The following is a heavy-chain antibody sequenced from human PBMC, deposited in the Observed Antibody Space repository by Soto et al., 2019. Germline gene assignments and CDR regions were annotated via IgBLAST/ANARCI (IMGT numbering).Heavy chain of an antibody. CDR3: ARGTDLFAPIQGRYYYYYYGVDV. Sequence: SETLSLTCAVYGGSCSGYYWSGIRQPPGKGLEWIGEINQSGGTNYNPSLKSRVTISIDTSKNQFSLKLSSVTAADTAVYYCARGTDLFAPIQGRYYYYYYGVDVWGQGTTVTVSS. V-gene: IGHV4-34*01. CDR1: GGSCSGYY. D-gene: IGHD5-12*01. CDR2: INQSGGT. J-gene: IGHJ6*02.